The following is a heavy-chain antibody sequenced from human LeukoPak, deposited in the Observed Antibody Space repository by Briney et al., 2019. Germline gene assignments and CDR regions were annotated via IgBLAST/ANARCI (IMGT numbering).Heavy chain of an antibody. V-gene: IGHV4-34*01. CDR2: INHSGST. J-gene: IGHJ2*01. CDR1: GGSFSGYY. Sequence: SETLSLTCAVYGGSFSGYYWSWIRQPPGKGLEWIGDINHSGSTNYNPSLKSRVTISVDTSKNQFSLKLSSVTAADTAVYYCARVGEIQLWLGRYFDLWGRGTLVTVSS. D-gene: IGHD5-18*01. CDR3: ARVGEIQLWLGRYFDL.